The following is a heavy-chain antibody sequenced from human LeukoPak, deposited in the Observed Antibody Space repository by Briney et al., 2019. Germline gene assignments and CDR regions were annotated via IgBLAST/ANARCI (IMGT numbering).Heavy chain of an antibody. J-gene: IGHJ4*02. CDR3: ARLFDY. CDR2: IYYSAST. V-gene: IGHV4-39*01. CDR1: GGSISSSSYN. Sequence: SETLSLTCTASGGSISSSSYNWGWLRQSPGKGLEWIGSIYYSASTYYNPSLKSRVTISVDTYKNHFSLKLSSVTAADTAVYYCARLFDYWGQGTLVTVSS.